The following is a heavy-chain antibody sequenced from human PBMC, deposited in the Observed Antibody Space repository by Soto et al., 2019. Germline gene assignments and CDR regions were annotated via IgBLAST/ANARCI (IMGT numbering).Heavy chain of an antibody. J-gene: IGHJ6*02. V-gene: IGHV4-59*01. CDR3: AGSGSHYYYGMDV. Sequence: SETLSLTCTVSGGSISRYYWSWIRQPPGKGLEWIGYIYYSGSTNYNPSLKSRVTISVDTSKNQFSLKLSSVTAADTAVYYCAGSGSHYYYGMDVWGQGTTVTVSS. CDR2: IYYSGST. CDR1: GGSISRYY. D-gene: IGHD3-3*01.